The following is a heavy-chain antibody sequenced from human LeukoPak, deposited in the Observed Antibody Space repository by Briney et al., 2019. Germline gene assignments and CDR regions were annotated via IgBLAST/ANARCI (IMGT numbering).Heavy chain of an antibody. CDR1: GFTFSSYS. V-gene: IGHV3-21*01. CDR3: ARDRMESFDY. J-gene: IGHJ4*02. CDR2: ISSSSSYI. D-gene: IGHD1-1*01. Sequence: GEPLRLSCAASGFTFSSYSMNWVRQAPGKGLEWVSSISSSSSYIYYADSVKGRFTISRDNAKNSLYLQMNSLRAEDTAVYYCARDRMESFDYWGQGTLVTVSS.